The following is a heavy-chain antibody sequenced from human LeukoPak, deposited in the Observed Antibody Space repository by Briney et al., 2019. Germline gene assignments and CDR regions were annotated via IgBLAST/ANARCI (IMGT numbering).Heavy chain of an antibody. J-gene: IGHJ4*02. Sequence: PGGSLRLSCAASGFTFSSYTMSWVRQAPGKGLEWVSALSGSGGSTYYADSVKGRFTISRDNSKHTLYLQMNSLRAEDTAVYYCAKYGGLYYFDYCGQGALVTVSS. CDR1: GFTFSSYT. CDR3: AKYGGLYYFDY. CDR2: LSGSGGST. D-gene: IGHD4-23*01. V-gene: IGHV3-23*01.